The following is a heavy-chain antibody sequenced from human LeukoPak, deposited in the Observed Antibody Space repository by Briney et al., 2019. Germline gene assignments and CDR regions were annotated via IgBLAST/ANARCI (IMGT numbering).Heavy chain of an antibody. V-gene: IGHV3-23*01. Sequence: PGGSLRLSCAASGFTFSSYSMNWVRQAPGKGLEWVSAISGSGGSTYYADSVKGRFTISRDNSKNTLYLQMNSLRAEDTAVYYCAKNPTYYDSSGYLVYWGQGTLVTVSS. D-gene: IGHD3-22*01. CDR1: GFTFSSYS. CDR2: ISGSGGST. J-gene: IGHJ4*02. CDR3: AKNPTYYDSSGYLVY.